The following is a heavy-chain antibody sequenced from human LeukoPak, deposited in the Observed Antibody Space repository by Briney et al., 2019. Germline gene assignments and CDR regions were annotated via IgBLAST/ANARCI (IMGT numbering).Heavy chain of an antibody. D-gene: IGHD3-3*01. CDR1: GYTFTGYY. Sequence: ASVKVSCKASGYTFTGYYMHWVRQAPGQGLEWMGRINPNSGGTNYAQKFQGRVTMTRDTSISTANMELSRLRSDDTAVYYCARAFYFWSGYYTGGLSSLLGYWGQGTLVTVSS. CDR3: ARAFYFWSGYYTGGLSSLLGY. J-gene: IGHJ4*02. CDR2: INPNSGGT. V-gene: IGHV1-2*06.